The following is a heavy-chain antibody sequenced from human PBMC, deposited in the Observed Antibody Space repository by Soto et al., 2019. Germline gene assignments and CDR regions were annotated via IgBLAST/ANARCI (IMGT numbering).Heavy chain of an antibody. CDR3: ARGELRFWFDP. Sequence: QVQLQESGPGLVKPSQTLSLTCTVSGGTISSGGYYWSWIRQHPGKGLEWIGYIYYSGSTYYNPSLTSRVTISVDTSKNQFSLKLSSVTAADTAVYYCARGELRFWFDPWGQGTLVTVSS. V-gene: IGHV4-31*03. J-gene: IGHJ5*02. CDR1: GGTISSGGYY. CDR2: IYYSGST. D-gene: IGHD1-26*01.